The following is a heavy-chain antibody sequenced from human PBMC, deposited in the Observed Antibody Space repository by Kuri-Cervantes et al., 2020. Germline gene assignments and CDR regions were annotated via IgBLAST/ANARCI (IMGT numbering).Heavy chain of an antibody. CDR3: ARDPGYCSSTSCYEDYYYYMDV. V-gene: IGHV1-46*01. Sequence: GGSLRLSCKVSGYTRTELSMHWVRQAPGQGLEWMGIINPSGGSTSYAQKFQCRVTMTRDTSTSTVYMELSSLRSEDTAVYYCARDPGYCSSTSCYEDYYYYMDVWGKGTTVTVSS. CDR1: GYTRTELS. D-gene: IGHD2-2*03. CDR2: INPSGGST. J-gene: IGHJ6*03.